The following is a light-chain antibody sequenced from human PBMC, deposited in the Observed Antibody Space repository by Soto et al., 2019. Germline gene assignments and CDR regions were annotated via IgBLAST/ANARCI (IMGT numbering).Light chain of an antibody. CDR2: DAS. CDR1: QGISSA. J-gene: IGKJ3*01. V-gene: IGKV1-13*02. CDR3: QQINSYPFT. Sequence: AIQLTQSPSSLSASVGDRVTITCRASQGISSALAWYQQKSGKAPKLLIYDASGLESGVPSRFSGSGSGTDFALTISSLQPEDFATYYCQQINSYPFTFGPGTKVDIK.